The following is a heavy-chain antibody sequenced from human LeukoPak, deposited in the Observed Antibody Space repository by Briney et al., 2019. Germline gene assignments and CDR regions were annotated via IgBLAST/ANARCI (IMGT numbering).Heavy chain of an antibody. V-gene: IGHV4-4*07. Sequence: PSETLSLTCTVSGGSISSYFWTWIRQPAGKGLEWIGRIYSSGSTNYNPSLMSRVAMSVDTSTNHFSLNLTSETAADTAVYYCAREGAAAGRGSDYWGQGTQVTVSS. CDR2: IYSSGST. CDR3: AREGAAAGRGSDY. J-gene: IGHJ4*02. D-gene: IGHD6-13*01. CDR1: GGSISSYF.